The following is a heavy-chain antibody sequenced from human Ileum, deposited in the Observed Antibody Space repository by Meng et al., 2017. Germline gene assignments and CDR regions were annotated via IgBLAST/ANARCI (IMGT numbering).Heavy chain of an antibody. CDR3: ARDCSGGGCFDP. CDR2: IIPILNAS. Sequence: QVQLVQSGAEVKYPGSSVTVSCKASGGAFSSSAIGWLRQAPGRGLEWMGGIIPILNASTYAQNFKGRVTLSADMVTTTVYMELSSLTSDDTAVYFCARDCSGGGCFDPWGQGTLVTVSS. CDR1: GGAFSSSA. J-gene: IGHJ5*02. D-gene: IGHD2-15*01. V-gene: IGHV1-69*10.